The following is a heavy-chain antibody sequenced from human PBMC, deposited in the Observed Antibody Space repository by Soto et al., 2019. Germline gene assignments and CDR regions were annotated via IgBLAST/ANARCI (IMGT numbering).Heavy chain of an antibody. CDR3: AKEQVAFAGSSWSFDY. V-gene: IGHV3-30*18. D-gene: IGHD6-13*01. CDR2: ISYDGSNK. Sequence: PGGSLRLSCAASGFTFSSYGMHWVRQAPGKGLEWVAVISYDGSNKYYADSVKGRFTISRDNSKNTLYLQMNSLRAEDTAVYYCAKEQVAFAGSSWSFDYWGQGTLVTVSS. J-gene: IGHJ4*02. CDR1: GFTFSSYG.